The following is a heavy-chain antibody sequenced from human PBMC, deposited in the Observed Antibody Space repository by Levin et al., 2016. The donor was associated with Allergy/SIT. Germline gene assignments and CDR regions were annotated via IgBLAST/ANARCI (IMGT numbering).Heavy chain of an antibody. J-gene: IGHJ4*02. CDR1: GGSFSGYY. D-gene: IGHD6-13*01. V-gene: IGHV4-34*01. CDR2: INHSGST. Sequence: SETLSLTCAVYGGSFSGYYWSWIRQPPGKGLEWIGEINHSGSTNYNPSLKSRVTISVDTSKNQFSLKLSSVTAADTAVYYCAGGSSTTRVDYWGQGTLVTVSS. CDR3: AGGSSTTRVDY.